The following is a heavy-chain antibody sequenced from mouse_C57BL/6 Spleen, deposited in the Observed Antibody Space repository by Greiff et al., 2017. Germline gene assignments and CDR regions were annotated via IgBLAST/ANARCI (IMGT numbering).Heavy chain of an antibody. V-gene: IGHV1-64*01. Sequence: VQLQQPGAELVKPGASVKLSCKASGYTFTSYWMHWVKQRPGQGLEWIGMIHPNSGRTNYNEKFKSKATLTVDKSSSTAYMQLSSLTSEDSAVYYCARGERYCGSISCFAYWGQGTLVTVSS. J-gene: IGHJ3*01. CDR3: ARGERYCGSISCFAY. CDR2: IHPNSGRT. CDR1: GYTFTSYW. D-gene: IGHD1-1*01.